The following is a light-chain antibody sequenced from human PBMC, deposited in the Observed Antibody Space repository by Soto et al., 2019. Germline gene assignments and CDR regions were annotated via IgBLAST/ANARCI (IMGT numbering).Light chain of an antibody. V-gene: IGLV1-44*01. CDR3: ATWDDGLSGWL. Sequence: QAVVTQPPSASGTPGQRVTISCSGSSSNIGSGGATVTWYQQLPGTAPKLIIFSNNQRPSGVPDRFSGSKSGTSASLAISGLQSEDEATYYCATWDDGLSGWLFGGGTKLTVL. J-gene: IGLJ3*02. CDR2: SNN. CDR1: SSNIGSGGAT.